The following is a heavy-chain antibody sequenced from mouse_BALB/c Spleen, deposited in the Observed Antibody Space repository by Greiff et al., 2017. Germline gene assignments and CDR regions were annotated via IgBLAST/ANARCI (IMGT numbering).Heavy chain of an antibody. J-gene: IGHJ4*01. V-gene: IGHV1S126*01. CDR2: IDPSDSYT. D-gene: IGHD2-10*02. Sequence: QVQLQQPGAELVKPGASVKISCKASGYTFTSYWMNWLKQRPGQGLEWIGEIDPSDSYTNNNQKFKDKATLTVDKSSSTAYMQLSSLTSEDSAVYYCARRGYGSYSAMDYWGQGTSVTVSA. CDR1: GYTFTSYW. CDR3: ARRGYGSYSAMDY.